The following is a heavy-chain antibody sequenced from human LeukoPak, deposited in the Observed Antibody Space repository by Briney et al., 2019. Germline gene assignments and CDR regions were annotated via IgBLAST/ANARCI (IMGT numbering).Heavy chain of an antibody. CDR1: GFTFSSHA. J-gene: IGHJ4*02. CDR2: ITGSGGST. D-gene: IGHD3-16*01. V-gene: IGHV3-23*01. CDR3: AKLGISDGIDY. Sequence: PGGSLRLSCTASGFTFSSHAMTWVRQAPGKGLEWGSSITGSGGSTFYAASVKGRFTISRDNSKNTLYLPMNNLRAEDTAVYYCAKLGISDGIDYWGQGTLVTVSS.